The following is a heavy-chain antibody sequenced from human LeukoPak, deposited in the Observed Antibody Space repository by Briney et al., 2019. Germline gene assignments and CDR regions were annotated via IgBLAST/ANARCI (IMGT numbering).Heavy chain of an antibody. J-gene: IGHJ4*02. Sequence: GGSLRLSCAASGITFSSYAMSWVRQAPGKGLEWVSGISGSGGTTYYADSVKGRFTISRDNSKNTLYLQINTLRPEDTAMYYCAKAIVAGAPGRFDYWGQGTLVTVSS. V-gene: IGHV3-23*01. CDR2: ISGSGGTT. CDR3: AKAIVAGAPGRFDY. D-gene: IGHD2-2*01. CDR1: GITFSSYA.